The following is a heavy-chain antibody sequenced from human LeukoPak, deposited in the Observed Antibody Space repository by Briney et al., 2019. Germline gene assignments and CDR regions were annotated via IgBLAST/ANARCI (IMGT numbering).Heavy chain of an antibody. J-gene: IGHJ4*02. CDR2: IYYSGST. CDR3: AREVGKYGGYVD. CDR1: GGSISSGGYY. D-gene: IGHD5-12*01. V-gene: IGHV4-31*03. Sequence: KPSETLSLTCTVSGGSISSGGYYWSWIRQHPGKGLEWIGYIYYSGSTYYNPSLKSRVTISVDTSKNQFSLKLSSVTAADTAVYYCAREVGKYGGYVDWGQGTLVTVSS.